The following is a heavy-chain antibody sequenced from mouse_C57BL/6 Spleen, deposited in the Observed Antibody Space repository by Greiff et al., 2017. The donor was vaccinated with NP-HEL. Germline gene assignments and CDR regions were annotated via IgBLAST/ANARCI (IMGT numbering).Heavy chain of an antibody. J-gene: IGHJ4*01. D-gene: IGHD2-4*01. CDR2: ISYSGST. V-gene: IGHV3-1*01. Sequence: EVQLVESGPGMVKPSQSLSLTCTVTGYSITSGYDWHWIRHFPGNKLEWMGYISYSGSTNYNPSLKSRISITHDTSKNHFFLKLNSVTTEDTATYYCARGDDYLYAMDYWGQGTSVTVSS. CDR3: ARGDDYLYAMDY. CDR1: GYSITSGYD.